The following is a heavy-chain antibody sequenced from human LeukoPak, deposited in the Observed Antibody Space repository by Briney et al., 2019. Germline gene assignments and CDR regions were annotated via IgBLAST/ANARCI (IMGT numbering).Heavy chain of an antibody. J-gene: IGHJ6*02. CDR3: ARGCSGGSCYLWSGPSSGGMDV. Sequence: PGGSLRLSCAASGFTFSSYSMNWVRQAPGKGLEWVAVIWYDGSNKYYADSVKGRFTISRDNSKNTLYLQMNSLRAEDTAVYYCARGCSGGSCYLWSGPSSGGMDVWGQGTTVTVSS. CDR1: GFTFSSYS. CDR2: IWYDGSNK. D-gene: IGHD2-15*01. V-gene: IGHV3-33*08.